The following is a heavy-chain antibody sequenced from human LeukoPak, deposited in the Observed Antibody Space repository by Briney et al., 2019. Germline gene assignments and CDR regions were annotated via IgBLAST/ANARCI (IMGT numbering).Heavy chain of an antibody. V-gene: IGHV3-48*02. CDR3: SRRFDC. CDR2: IDGSGDTI. J-gene: IGHJ4*02. Sequence: PGGSLRLSCAASGFTFSDYSMNWVRQAQGKGLEWVSYIDGSGDTIYYADSVKGRFTISRDNAKNSLDLQMNSLRDEDTAVYYCSRRFDCWGQGTLVTVSS. CDR1: GFTFSDYS.